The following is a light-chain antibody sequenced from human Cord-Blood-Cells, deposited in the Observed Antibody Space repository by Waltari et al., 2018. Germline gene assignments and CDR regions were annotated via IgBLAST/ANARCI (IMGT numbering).Light chain of an antibody. V-gene: IGLV2-14*01. CDR3: SSYTSSSTYV. J-gene: IGLJ1*01. Sequence: QSALTQPASVSGSPGQSTTISCTGTSSDVGGYNYVSWYQQHPGKAPKLIIYDVSNRPSGVSNRFSGSKAGNTASLPISGLQAEDEADYYCSSYTSSSTYVFGTGTKVTVL. CDR1: SSDVGGYNY. CDR2: DVS.